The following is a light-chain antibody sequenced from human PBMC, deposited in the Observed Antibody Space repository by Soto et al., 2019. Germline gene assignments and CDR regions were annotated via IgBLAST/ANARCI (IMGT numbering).Light chain of an antibody. V-gene: IGLV2-8*01. CDR3: KSYASSNTYG. Sequence: QSALTQPPSASGSPGQSVTISCTGTKNDVGVYSFVSWYHQHPGKAPQLLIYEVFRLPSGVPDRFSGSKSVNTASLPVSGLQAADEADHYCKSYASSNTYGFGSGTQLTVL. CDR1: KNDVGVYSF. CDR2: EVF. J-gene: IGLJ6*01.